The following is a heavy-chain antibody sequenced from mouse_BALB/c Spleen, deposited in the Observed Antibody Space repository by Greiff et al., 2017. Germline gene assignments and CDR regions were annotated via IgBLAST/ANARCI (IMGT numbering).Heavy chain of an antibody. D-gene: IGHD2-10*01. V-gene: IGHV5-6*01. CDR1: GFTFSSYG. J-gene: IGHJ2*01. CDR2: ISSGGSYT. CDR3: ARQSLLWYLFDD. Sequence: EVKLVESGGDLVKPGGSLKLSCAASGFTFSSYGMSWVRQTPDKRLEWVATISSGGSYTYYPDSVKGRFTISRDNAKNTLYLQMSSLKSEDTAMYYCARQSLLWYLFDDWGQGTTLTVSS.